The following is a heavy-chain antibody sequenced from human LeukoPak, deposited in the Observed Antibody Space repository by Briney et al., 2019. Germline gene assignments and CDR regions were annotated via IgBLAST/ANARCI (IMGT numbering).Heavy chain of an antibody. CDR1: GYTFSSYG. J-gene: IGHJ4*02. V-gene: IGHV1-18*01. CDR3: ARDANGVLGDY. Sequence: GASVKVSCKASGYTFSSYGISWVRQAPGQGLEWMGWIRVYSGNTNYAQRLQGRVTMTTDTSTSTAYMELRSLRSDDTAVYYCARDANGVLGDYWGQGTLVTVSS. CDR2: IRVYSGNT. D-gene: IGHD2-8*01.